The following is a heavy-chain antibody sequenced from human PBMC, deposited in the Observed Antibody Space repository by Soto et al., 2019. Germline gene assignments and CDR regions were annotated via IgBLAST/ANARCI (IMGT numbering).Heavy chain of an antibody. Sequence: SCAASGLTFTRYIMNWVRQAPGKGLEWVSSISSTTNYIYYGDSMKGRFTISRDNAKNSLYLEMNSLRAEDTAVYYCARESEDLTSNFDYWGQGTLVTVSS. J-gene: IGHJ4*02. CDR3: ARESEDLTSNFDY. CDR1: GLTFTRYI. CDR2: ISSTTNYI. V-gene: IGHV3-21*06.